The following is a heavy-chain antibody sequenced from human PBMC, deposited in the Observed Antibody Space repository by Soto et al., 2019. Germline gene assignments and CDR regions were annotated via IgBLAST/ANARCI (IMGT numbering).Heavy chain of an antibody. CDR2: VSGDNGNT. Sequence: QVQLVQSGAEVKKPGTSVKVSCTASGYTFSSHGISWVRQAPGQGLEWIGWVSGDNGNTSYAQKFQGRVTMTTDTSTSTGYMELRSLRSDDTAVYYCARGVGCCRRGNCQRDGFDAWGQGTLVIVSS. CDR3: ARGVGCCRRGNCQRDGFDA. V-gene: IGHV1-18*01. J-gene: IGHJ5*01. D-gene: IGHD1-7*01. CDR1: GYTFSSHG.